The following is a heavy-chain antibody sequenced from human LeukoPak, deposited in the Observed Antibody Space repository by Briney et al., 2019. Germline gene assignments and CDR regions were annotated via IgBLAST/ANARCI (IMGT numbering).Heavy chain of an antibody. D-gene: IGHD1-26*01. Sequence: GSLRLSCTASGFTFSDYYMSWIRQTPGKGLEWVAYIWYDGSNENYADSVKGRVTISRDNSKNTLFLQMHSLRGEDTAVYYCARDGQAGARYAQDYWGQGTLVTVSS. J-gene: IGHJ4*02. CDR2: IWYDGSNE. CDR1: GFTFSDYY. CDR3: ARDGQAGARYAQDY. V-gene: IGHV3-30*02.